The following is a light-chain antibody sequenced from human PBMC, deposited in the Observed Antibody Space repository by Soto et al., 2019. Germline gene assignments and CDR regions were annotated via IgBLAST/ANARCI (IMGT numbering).Light chain of an antibody. V-gene: IGLV2-14*03. CDR3: TSYTSSTPFSV. Sequence: QSALTQPASVSGSPGQSIAISCTGVRTDVADGYDYVSWYQQHPGQAPQLIIYDVSNRPSGVSDRFSGSKSGNTASLTISGLQAEDEAEYYCTSYTSSTPFSVFGNGTKVTVL. CDR1: RTDVADGYDY. CDR2: DVS. J-gene: IGLJ1*01.